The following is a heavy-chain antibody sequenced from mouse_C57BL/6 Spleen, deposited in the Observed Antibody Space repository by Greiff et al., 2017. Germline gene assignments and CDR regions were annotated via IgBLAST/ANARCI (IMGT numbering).Heavy chain of an antibody. J-gene: IGHJ2*01. Sequence: EVQLQQSGAELVRPGASVKLSCTASGFNIKDYYMHWVKQRPEQGLEWIGRIDPEDGDTEYAPKFQGKATMTADTSSNTAYLQLSSLASEDTAVYYCTPTVVASHFDCWGQGTTLTVSS. V-gene: IGHV14-1*01. D-gene: IGHD1-1*01. CDR1: GFNIKDYY. CDR3: TPTVVASHFDC. CDR2: IDPEDGDT.